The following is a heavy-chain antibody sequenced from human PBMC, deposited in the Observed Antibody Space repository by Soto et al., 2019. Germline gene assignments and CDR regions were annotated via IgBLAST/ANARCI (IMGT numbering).Heavy chain of an antibody. V-gene: IGHV1-69*06. D-gene: IGHD1-26*01. CDR2: IIPIFGTA. CDR1: GGTFSSYA. CDR3: ARGGSYRKKYNFDY. Sequence: SVKVSCKASGGTFSSYAISWVRQAPGQGLEWMGGIIPIFGTANYAQKFQGRVTITADKSTSTAYMELSSLRSEDTAVYYCARGGSYRKKYNFDYWGQGTLVTVSS. J-gene: IGHJ4*02.